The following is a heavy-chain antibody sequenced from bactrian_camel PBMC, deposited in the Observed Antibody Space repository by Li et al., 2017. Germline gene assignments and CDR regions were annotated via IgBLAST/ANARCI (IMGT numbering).Heavy chain of an antibody. CDR2: ISTDDFT. CDR3: AGGTISEGFYY. Sequence: LVESGGGSVQAGGSLRLSCEGSGHANRANCLGWFRQVPGKEREEVAAISTDDFTHYTDSVEGRFTISRDNAKNTVYLQMNSLKPEDMAAYYCAGGTISEGFYYWGQGTQVTVS. CDR1: GHANRANC. J-gene: IGHJ4*01. D-gene: IGHD5*01. V-gene: IGHV3S53*01.